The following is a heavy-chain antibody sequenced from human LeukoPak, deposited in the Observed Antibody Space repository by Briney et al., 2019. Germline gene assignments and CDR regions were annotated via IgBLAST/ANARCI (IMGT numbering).Heavy chain of an antibody. CDR2: ISSSSSYI. CDR1: GFTFSSYS. CDR3: ARVKSSGSYRGGDAFDI. Sequence: GGSLRLSCAASGFTFSSYSMNWVRQAPGKGLEWVSSISSSSSYIYYADSVKGRFTISRDNAKNSLYLQMNSLRAEDTAVYDCARVKSSGSYRGGDAFDIWGQGTMVTVSS. V-gene: IGHV3-21*01. D-gene: IGHD3-10*01. J-gene: IGHJ3*02.